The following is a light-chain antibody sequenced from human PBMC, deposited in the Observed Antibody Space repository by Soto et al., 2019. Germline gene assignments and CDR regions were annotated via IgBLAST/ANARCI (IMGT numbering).Light chain of an antibody. Sequence: AIRMTQSPSSFSASTGDRVTITCRASQGISSYLAWYQQKPGKAPKLLIYAASTVQSGVPSRFSGSGSGTDFTLTISCLQSEDFATYYCLQDNNYPSTFGQGTKPDIK. V-gene: IGKV1-8*01. CDR1: QGISSY. J-gene: IGKJ1*01. CDR2: AAS. CDR3: LQDNNYPST.